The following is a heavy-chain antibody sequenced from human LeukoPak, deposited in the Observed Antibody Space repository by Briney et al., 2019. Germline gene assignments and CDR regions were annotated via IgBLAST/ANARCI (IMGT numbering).Heavy chain of an antibody. J-gene: IGHJ4*02. Sequence: SETLSLTCTVSGGSISPYYWSWIRQPPGKGLEWIGYIYYSGSTNYNPSLKSRVTISVDTSKNQFSLKLSSVTAADTAVYYCARGLRGYSGYSPYFDYWGQGTLVTVSS. V-gene: IGHV4-59*01. CDR3: ARGLRGYSGYSPYFDY. CDR1: GGSISPYY. CDR2: IYYSGST. D-gene: IGHD5-12*01.